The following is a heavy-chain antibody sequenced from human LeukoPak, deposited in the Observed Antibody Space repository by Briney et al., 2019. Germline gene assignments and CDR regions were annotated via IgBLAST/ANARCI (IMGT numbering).Heavy chain of an antibody. J-gene: IGHJ4*02. V-gene: IGHV3-7*04. D-gene: IGHD5-24*01. Sequence: GGSLRLSCSASGFTFSSYAMHWVRQAPGKGLEWVANIKQDGSKKSYVDSVKGRFTISRDNAKNSLYLQMNSLRAEDTAIYYCTRVGYIDEGIDYWGQGTLVTVSS. CDR2: IKQDGSKK. CDR3: TRVGYIDEGIDY. CDR1: GFTFSSYA.